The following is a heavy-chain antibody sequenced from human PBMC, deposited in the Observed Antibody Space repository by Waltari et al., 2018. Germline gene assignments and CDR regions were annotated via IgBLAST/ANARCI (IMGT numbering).Heavy chain of an antibody. V-gene: IGHV4-30-4*01. J-gene: IGHJ5*02. D-gene: IGHD2-2*01. CDR1: GGSISSGDYY. CDR3: ARSLVVVPAAITVDWFDP. CDR2: IYYSGRP. Sequence: QVQLQESGPGLVKPSQTLSLTCTVSGGSISSGDYYWSWIRQPPGKGLEWIGYIYYSGRPYTNPSLKSRVTISVDTSKNQFSLKLSSVTAADTAVYYCARSLVVVPAAITVDWFDPWGQGTLVTVSS.